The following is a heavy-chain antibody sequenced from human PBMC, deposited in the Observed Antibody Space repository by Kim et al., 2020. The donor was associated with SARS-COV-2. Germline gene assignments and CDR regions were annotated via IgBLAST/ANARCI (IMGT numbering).Heavy chain of an antibody. Sequence: IYYAGYVKGRFTISRDNAKNSLYLQMNSLRDEDTAVYYCVRDPDALDYWGQGTLVTVSS. CDR3: VRDPDALDY. V-gene: IGHV3-48*02. CDR2: I. J-gene: IGHJ4*02.